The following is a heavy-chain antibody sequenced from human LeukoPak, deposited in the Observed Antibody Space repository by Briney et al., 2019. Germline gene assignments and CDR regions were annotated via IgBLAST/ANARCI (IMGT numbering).Heavy chain of an antibody. CDR2: IKEDGTNK. Sequence: GGSLRLSCAASGFTFSRHWMTWVRRAPGKGLEWVANIKEDGTNKNYVDSVKGRFTISRDNAKNSLYLQMNSLRAEDTAVYYCARGRDGTQSPIDDWGQGTLVTVSS. CDR3: ARGRDGTQSPIDD. CDR1: GFTFSRHW. J-gene: IGHJ4*02. V-gene: IGHV3-7*04. D-gene: IGHD5-24*01.